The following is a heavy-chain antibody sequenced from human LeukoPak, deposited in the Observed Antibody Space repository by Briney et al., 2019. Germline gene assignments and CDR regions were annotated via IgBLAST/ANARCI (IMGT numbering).Heavy chain of an antibody. Sequence: SETLSLTCTVSGGSISNYYWSWIRQPAGKGLEWIGRIYSDGRTNYDLSLSSRLAMSVGTSKNQFSLKLSSVTAADTAVYYCARDLSSRGAISLDYWGQGTLVTVSS. D-gene: IGHD3-10*01. CDR2: IYSDGRT. V-gene: IGHV4-4*07. CDR3: ARDLSSRGAISLDY. J-gene: IGHJ4*02. CDR1: GGSISNYY.